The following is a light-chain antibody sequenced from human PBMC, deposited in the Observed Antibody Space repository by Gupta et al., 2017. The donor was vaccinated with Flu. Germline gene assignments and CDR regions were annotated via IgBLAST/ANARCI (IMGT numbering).Light chain of an antibody. CDR1: QDIRTS. CDR2: GAS. Sequence: SPATLSASVGDRVTITCQASQDIRTSLNWYQHKPGKAPKLLIYGASNREKGVPSRFSGSGSGTEFTFTISSLQAEDLVAYYCQQYTNVPTFGQGTKVQIK. J-gene: IGKJ1*01. V-gene: IGKV1-33*01. CDR3: QQYTNVPT.